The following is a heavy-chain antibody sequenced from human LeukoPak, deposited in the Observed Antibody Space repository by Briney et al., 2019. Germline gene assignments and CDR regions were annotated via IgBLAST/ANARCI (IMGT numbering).Heavy chain of an antibody. CDR3: ARDNGYSYAP. CDR2: IYYSGTT. D-gene: IGHD5-18*01. Sequence: SETLSLTCTVSGGSITRSNYYWGWIRQPPGKGLEWIGGIYYSGTTYYNPSLKTRVTISVDTSKNQFSLKVSSVTAADTAVYYCARDNGYSYAPWGQGTLVTVSS. V-gene: IGHV4-39*07. CDR1: GGSITRSNYY. J-gene: IGHJ5*02.